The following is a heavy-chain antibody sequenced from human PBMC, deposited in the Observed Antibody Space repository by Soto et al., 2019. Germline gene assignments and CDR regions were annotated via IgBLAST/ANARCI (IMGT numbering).Heavy chain of an antibody. V-gene: IGHV6-1*01. D-gene: IGHD6-19*01. Sequence: SQTLSLTCAISGDSVSSNSAAWNWIRQSPSRGLEWLGRTYYRSKWYNDYAVSVKSRITINPDTSKNQFSLQLNSVTPEDTAVYYCARAIWAYRPGIAVAAPGGWYYFDYWGQGTLVTVSS. CDR3: ARAIWAYRPGIAVAAPGGWYYFDY. CDR1: GDSVSSNSAA. CDR2: TYYRSKWYN. J-gene: IGHJ4*02.